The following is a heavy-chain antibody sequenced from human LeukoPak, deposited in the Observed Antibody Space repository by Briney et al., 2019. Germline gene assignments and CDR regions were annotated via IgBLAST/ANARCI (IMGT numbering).Heavy chain of an antibody. CDR2: IYGYGSST. D-gene: IGHD6-13*01. J-gene: IGHJ4*02. CDR1: GFTFSTYW. CDR3: TRSSSFDY. V-gene: IGHV3-74*01. Sequence: GGSLRLSCAASGFTFSTYWMHWVRQAPGKGLVWGSRIYGYGSSTIYADSVKGRFTISRDTAKNTLYLQMNSLRAEDTAMYYCTRSSSFDYWGQGTLVTVSS.